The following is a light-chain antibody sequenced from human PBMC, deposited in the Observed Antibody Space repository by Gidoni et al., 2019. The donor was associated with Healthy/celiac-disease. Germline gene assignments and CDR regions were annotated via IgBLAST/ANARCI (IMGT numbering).Light chain of an antibody. J-gene: IGKJ1*01. CDR2: LGS. V-gene: IGKV2-28*01. CDR3: MQALQTPPWT. CDR1: QSLLNSTGYNY. Sequence: DILINQSPLPLRVTPGEPASISCRSSQSLLNSTGYNYLDWYLQKPAQSPQLLLYLGSTRASAVPDRFSGSGSCTDFTLNIIRVEAADVGVYYCMQALQTPPWTFGQGTKVEIK.